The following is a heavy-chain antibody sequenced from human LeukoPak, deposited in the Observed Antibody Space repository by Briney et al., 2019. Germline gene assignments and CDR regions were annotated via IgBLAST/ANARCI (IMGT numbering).Heavy chain of an antibody. CDR3: AGYGVYPY. CDR2: FGISGTI. CDR1: GFAVNTYD. Sequence: GGSLRLPGAASGFAVNTYDRHWVRQAPGEGPQWIAYFGISGTIYYADSVRGRFTISRDSAKNSLYLQMNGLRVDDTAIYYCAGYGVYPYWGQGTPVTVSS. V-gene: IGHV3-48*01. J-gene: IGHJ4*02. D-gene: IGHD5/OR15-5a*01.